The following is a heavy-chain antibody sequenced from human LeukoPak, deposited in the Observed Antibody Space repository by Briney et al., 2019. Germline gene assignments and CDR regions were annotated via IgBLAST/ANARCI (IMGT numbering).Heavy chain of an antibody. CDR3: ARHVVAVGFDY. V-gene: IGHV3-21*01. J-gene: IGHJ4*02. Sequence: PGGSLRLSCAASGFNFRMYCMGWVRQAPGKGLDWVSSISGSGAGTYYADSVKGRFTISRDNAKNSLCLQMNSLRAEDTAVYYCARHVVAVGFDYWGQGTLVTVSS. D-gene: IGHD3-22*01. CDR2: ISGSGAGT. CDR1: GFNFRMYC.